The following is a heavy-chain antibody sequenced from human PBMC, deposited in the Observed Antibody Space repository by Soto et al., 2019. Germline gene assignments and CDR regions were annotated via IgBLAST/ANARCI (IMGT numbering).Heavy chain of an antibody. CDR1: GGSISSYY. V-gene: IGHV4-59*01. J-gene: IGHJ6*02. CDR2: IYYSGST. D-gene: IGHD1-7*01. Sequence: SETLSLTCTVSGGSISSYYWSWIRQPPGKGLEWIGYIYYSGSTNYNPSLKSRVTISVDTSKNQFSLKLSSVTAADTAVYYCARALYNWNYVSRYYYYGMDVWGQGTTVTVSS. CDR3: ARALYNWNYVSRYYYYGMDV.